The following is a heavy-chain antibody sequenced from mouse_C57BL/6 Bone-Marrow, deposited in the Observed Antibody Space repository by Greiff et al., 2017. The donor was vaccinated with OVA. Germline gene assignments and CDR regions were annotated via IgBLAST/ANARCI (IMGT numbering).Heavy chain of an antibody. CDR3: ASSRGVDY. Sequence: EVQLVESGGDLVKPGGSLKLSCAASGFTFSSYGMSWVRQTPDKRLEWVATISSGGSYTYYPDSVKGRFTISRDNATNTLYLQMRSLKSEDTAMDYCASSRGVDYWGQGTSVTVSS. CDR1: GFTFSSYG. CDR2: ISSGGSYT. D-gene: IGHD3-1*01. J-gene: IGHJ4*01. V-gene: IGHV5-6*01.